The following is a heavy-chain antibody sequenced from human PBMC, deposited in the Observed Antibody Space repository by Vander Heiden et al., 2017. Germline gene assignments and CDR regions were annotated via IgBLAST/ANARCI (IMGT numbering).Heavy chain of an antibody. D-gene: IGHD3-22*01. J-gene: IGHJ4*02. CDR3: TRDDPDYYDSSGYYYLF. V-gene: IGHV3-49*03. Sequence: EVQLVESGGGLVQPGRSLRLSRTASGFTFGDYAMSWFRQAPGKGLEGVGFIRSKAYGGTTEYAASVKGRFTISRDDSKSIAYLQMNSLKTEDTAVYYCTRDDPDYYDSSGYYYLFWGQGTLVTVSS. CDR2: IRSKAYGGTT. CDR1: GFTFGDYA.